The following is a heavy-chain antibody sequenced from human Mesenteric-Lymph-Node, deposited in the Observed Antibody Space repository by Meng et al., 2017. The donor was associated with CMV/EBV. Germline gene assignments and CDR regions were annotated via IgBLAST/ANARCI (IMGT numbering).Heavy chain of an antibody. J-gene: IGHJ4*02. D-gene: IGHD1-7*01. V-gene: IGHV3-23*01. Sequence: GESLKISCAASGFTFSDYYMSWVRQAPGKGLEWVSTVSDNGGHTYYPDSVKGRFTISRDNSKNTLYLQMNSLRAEDTAVYYCAKAQGTRGTTGAKYFDYWGQGTLVTVSS. CDR3: AKAQGTRGTTGAKYFDY. CDR1: GFTFSDYY. CDR2: VSDNGGHT.